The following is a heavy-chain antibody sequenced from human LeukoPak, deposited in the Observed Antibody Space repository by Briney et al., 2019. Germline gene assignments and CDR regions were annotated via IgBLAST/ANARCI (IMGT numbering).Heavy chain of an antibody. Sequence: GGSLRLSCAASGFTFSSYPMHWVRQAPGKGLEWVAVMSFDGSNEFYADSVKGRFTIFRDNFENTLYLQMNSLRPDDTAVYYCARASVVAATHWFDPWGQGTLVTVSS. CDR2: MSFDGSNE. D-gene: IGHD2-15*01. CDR1: GFTFSSYP. J-gene: IGHJ5*02. CDR3: ARASVVAATHWFDP. V-gene: IGHV3-30-3*01.